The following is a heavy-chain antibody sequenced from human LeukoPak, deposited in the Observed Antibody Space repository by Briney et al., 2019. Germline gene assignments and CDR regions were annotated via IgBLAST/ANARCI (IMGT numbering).Heavy chain of an antibody. J-gene: IGHJ4*02. CDR1: GGSISSYY. Sequence: PSETLSLTCTVSGGSISSYYWSWIRQPPGKGLEWIGYIYYSGSTNYNPSLKSRVTISVDTSKNQFSLKLSSVTAADTAVYYCARHARACGGDCLGRIDYWGQGTLVTVSS. CDR2: IYYSGST. D-gene: IGHD2-21*01. V-gene: IGHV4-59*01. CDR3: ARHARACGGDCLGRIDY.